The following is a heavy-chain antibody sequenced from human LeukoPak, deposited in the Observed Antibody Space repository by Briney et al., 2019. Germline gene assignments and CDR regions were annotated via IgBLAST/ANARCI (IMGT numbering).Heavy chain of an antibody. D-gene: IGHD5-24*01. J-gene: IGHJ4*02. CDR1: GDSVSSKSA. CDR3: ARGDQSFDY. V-gene: IGHV6-1*01. CDR2: TYYRSKWNN. Sequence: SQTLSLTCAISGDSVSSKSAWNWIRQSPSRGLEWLGRTYYRSKWNNNYAVSVKSRITINPDTSKNQFSLRLYSVTAGDTAVYYCARGDQSFDYWGQGTLVTVSS.